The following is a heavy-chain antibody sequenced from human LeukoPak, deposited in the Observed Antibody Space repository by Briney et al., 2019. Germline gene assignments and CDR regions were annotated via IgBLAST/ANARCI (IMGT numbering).Heavy chain of an antibody. D-gene: IGHD2-2*02. V-gene: IGHV5-51*01. CDR1: GFIFTYCL. CDR2: IYPGDSDT. Sequence: GESLKISRKWGGFIFTYCLLAWVRELPGKGMEGMGIIYPGDSDTRDSPSFPGQVTISADKSISTAYLQWSSLKASDTAVYYCARTCSIPQNLDYWGQGTLVTVSS. J-gene: IGHJ4*02. CDR3: ARTCSIPQNLDY.